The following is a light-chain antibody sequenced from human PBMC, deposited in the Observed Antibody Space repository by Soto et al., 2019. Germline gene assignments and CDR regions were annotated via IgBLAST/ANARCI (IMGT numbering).Light chain of an antibody. CDR3: ASYAGADTFV. CDR1: SSDVGGYKY. V-gene: IGLV2-8*01. CDR2: EVS. Sequence: QSALTQPPSASGSPGQSVTISCTGTSSDVGGYKYVSWYQQHPGKAPKVIIYEVSERPSGVPDRFSGSKSGNTASLTVSGLQTEDEADYYCASYAGADTFVFGSGTKVTVL. J-gene: IGLJ1*01.